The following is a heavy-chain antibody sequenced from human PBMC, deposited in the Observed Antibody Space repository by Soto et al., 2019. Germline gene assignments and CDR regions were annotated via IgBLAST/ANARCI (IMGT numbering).Heavy chain of an antibody. V-gene: IGHV1-2*02. J-gene: IGHJ5*02. Sequence: QVQLAQSGPEVKKPGASVKVSCKAFGYTFTGYFIHWVRQAPGQGLEWLGWINPNSGATKYAQKFQGRVTLTRDRSINTAYMEMSMLRSDDTAVYYCARGGGTILAPLPWGQGTLVTVSS. CDR2: INPNSGAT. CDR1: GYTFTGYF. D-gene: IGHD3-3*01. CDR3: ARGGGTILAPLP.